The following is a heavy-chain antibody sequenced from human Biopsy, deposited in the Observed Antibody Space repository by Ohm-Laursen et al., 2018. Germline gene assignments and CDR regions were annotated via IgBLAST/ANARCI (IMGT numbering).Heavy chain of an antibody. J-gene: IGHJ4*02. CDR2: ISWNSNNI. CDR3: AKDTFADLRGPSGWYGVDY. CDR1: GFTFNDYA. D-gene: IGHD6-19*01. V-gene: IGHV3-9*01. Sequence: SLRLSCSASGFTFNDYAMHWVRQAPGKGLEWVSGISWNSNNIVYADSVKGRFTISRDNARNSLYLQIKSLRTEGTAFYYCAKDTFADLRGPSGWYGVDYWGQGTMVTVSS.